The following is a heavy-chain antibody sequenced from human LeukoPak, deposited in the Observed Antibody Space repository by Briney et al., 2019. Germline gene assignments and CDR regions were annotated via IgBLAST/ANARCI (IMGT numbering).Heavy chain of an antibody. J-gene: IGHJ6*03. CDR2: IYYSGSP. CDR3: ARARRVVIRHGYYMDV. V-gene: IGHV4-39*07. Sequence: SETLSLPRTVSVGSISSISYYRGSTRHPPGEGLEWNGIIYYSGSPYYNPTLKSRVNISVDTSKNQCSLKLSSVTAADTAVYYCARARRVVIRHGYYMDVWGKGTTVTVSS. CDR1: VGSISSISYY. D-gene: IGHD3-22*01.